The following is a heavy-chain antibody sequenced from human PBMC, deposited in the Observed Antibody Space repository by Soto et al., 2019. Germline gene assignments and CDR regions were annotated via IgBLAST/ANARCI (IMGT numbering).Heavy chain of an antibody. CDR1: GGSISSYY. D-gene: IGHD3-22*01. CDR2: IYYSGST. J-gene: IGHJ4*02. Sequence: PWGTLSLTCTVSGGSISSYYWSWIRQPPGKGLEWIGYIYYSGSTNYNPSLKSRVTISVDTSKNQFSLKLSSVTAADTAVYYCVRGWNYYDSSGHHKPFDYCGPGTLVTVSS. V-gene: IGHV4-59*01. CDR3: VRGWNYYDSSGHHKPFDY.